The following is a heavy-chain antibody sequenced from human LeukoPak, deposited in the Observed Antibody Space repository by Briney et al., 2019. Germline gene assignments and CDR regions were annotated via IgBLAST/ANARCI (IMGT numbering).Heavy chain of an antibody. J-gene: IGHJ4*02. Sequence: ASVKVSCRSSGYXFSDYYMHWVRQGPGQGLEWMGWVNSNSGGTHFAQQFEGRVTMTRDTSISTAYMELSSLKSDDTAVYYCARGYCSGGSCYHFDSWGQGTLVTVSS. CDR2: VNSNSGGT. CDR1: GYXFSDYY. CDR3: ARGYCSGGSCYHFDS. V-gene: IGHV1-2*02. D-gene: IGHD2-15*01.